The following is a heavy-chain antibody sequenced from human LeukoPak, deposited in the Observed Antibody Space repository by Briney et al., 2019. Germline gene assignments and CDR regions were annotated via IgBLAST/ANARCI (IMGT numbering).Heavy chain of an antibody. CDR3: ARVNASPDYGDYVVDY. D-gene: IGHD4-17*01. V-gene: IGHV4-34*01. CDR2: INHSGST. J-gene: IGHJ4*02. CDR1: GGSFSGYY. Sequence: SETLSLTCAVYGGSFSGYYWSWIRQPPGKGLEWIGEINHSGSTNYNPSLKSRVTISVDTSKNQFSLKLSFVTAADTAVYYCARVNASPDYGDYVVDYWGQGTLVTVSS.